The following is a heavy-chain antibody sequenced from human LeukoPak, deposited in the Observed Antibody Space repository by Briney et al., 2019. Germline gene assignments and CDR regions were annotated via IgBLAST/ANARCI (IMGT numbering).Heavy chain of an antibody. Sequence: SETLSLTCTVSGGSISSYYWSWLRQPPGKGLEWIGYIYYSGSTNYNHSLKSRVTISVDTSKNQFSLKLSSVTAADTAVDYCARAAVCGGDCYSGQDADAFDIWGQGTMVTVSS. D-gene: IGHD2-21*02. CDR3: ARAAVCGGDCYSGQDADAFDI. CDR2: IYYSGST. J-gene: IGHJ3*02. V-gene: IGHV4-59*12. CDR1: GGSISSYY.